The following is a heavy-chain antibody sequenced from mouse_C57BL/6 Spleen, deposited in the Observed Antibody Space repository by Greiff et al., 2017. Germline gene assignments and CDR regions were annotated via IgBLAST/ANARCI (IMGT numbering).Heavy chain of an antibody. D-gene: IGHD1-2*01. CDR1: GYTFTSYW. Sequence: QVQLQQPGAELVKPGASVKLSCKASGYTFTSYWMQWVKQRPGQGLEWIGEIDPSDSYTTYNQKFKGKATLTGDTSSSTAYMQLSSLTSEDSAVYYCARRDLLRPFGYWGQGTTLTVSS. J-gene: IGHJ2*01. CDR3: ARRDLLRPFGY. V-gene: IGHV1-50*01. CDR2: IDPSDSYT.